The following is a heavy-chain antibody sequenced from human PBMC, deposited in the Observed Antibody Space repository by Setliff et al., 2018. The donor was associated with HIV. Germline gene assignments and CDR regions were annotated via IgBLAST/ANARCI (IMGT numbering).Heavy chain of an antibody. CDR2: INTNTGNP. CDR1: GNTFTNYA. Sequence: VASVKVSCKASGNTFTNYAMNWVRQAPGQGLEWMGWINTNTGNPMYAQGFTGRFVFSLDTSASTAYLQISSLKAEDTAVYYCARERGGDKSFLGHWGQGTLVTVSS. D-gene: IGHD3-3*01. CDR3: ARERGGDKSFLGH. J-gene: IGHJ4*02. V-gene: IGHV7-4-1*02.